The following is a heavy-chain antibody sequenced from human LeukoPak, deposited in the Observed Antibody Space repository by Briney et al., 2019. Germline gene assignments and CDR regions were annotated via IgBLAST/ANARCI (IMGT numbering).Heavy chain of an antibody. CDR1: GGSFSGYY. D-gene: IGHD3-10*01. V-gene: IGHV4-34*01. J-gene: IGHJ4*02. Sequence: SETLSLTCAVYGGSFSGYYWSWIRQPPGKGLEWIGEINHSGSTNYNPSLKSRVTISVDTSKNQFSLKLSSVTAADTAVYYCARADKRTGFGDERKYYFDYWGQGTLVTVSS. CDR2: INHSGST. CDR3: ARADKRTGFGDERKYYFDY.